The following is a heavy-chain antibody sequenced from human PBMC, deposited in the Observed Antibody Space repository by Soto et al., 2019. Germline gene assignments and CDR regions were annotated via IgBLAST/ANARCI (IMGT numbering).Heavy chain of an antibody. V-gene: IGHV4-34*01. J-gene: IGHJ3*02. Sequence: KASETLSLTCAVYGGSFSGYYWSWIRQPPGKGLEWIGEINHSGSTNYNPSLKSRVTISVDTSKNQFSLKLSSVTAADTAVYYCARASYYYDSSGYLLSDAFDIWGQGTMVTVSS. D-gene: IGHD3-22*01. CDR1: GGSFSGYY. CDR2: INHSGST. CDR3: ARASYYYDSSGYLLSDAFDI.